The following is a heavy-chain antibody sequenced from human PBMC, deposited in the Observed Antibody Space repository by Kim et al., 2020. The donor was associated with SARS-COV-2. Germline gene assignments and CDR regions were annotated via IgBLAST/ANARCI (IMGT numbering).Heavy chain of an antibody. D-gene: IGHD3-22*01. J-gene: IGHJ3*02. CDR1: GFTFSSYS. V-gene: IGHV3-21*01. CDR3: ARSFRAEVGGYHHNDAFDI. Sequence: GGSLRLSCAASGFTFSSYSMNWVRQAPGKGLEWVSSISSSSSYIYYADSVKGRFTISRDNAKNSLYLQMNSLRAEDTAVYYCARSFRAEVGGYHHNDAFDIWGQGTMVTVSS. CDR2: ISSSSSYI.